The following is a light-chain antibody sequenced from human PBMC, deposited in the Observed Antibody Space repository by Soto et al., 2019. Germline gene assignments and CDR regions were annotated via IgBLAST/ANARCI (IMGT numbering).Light chain of an antibody. CDR3: QHYGGSFI. J-gene: IGKJ3*01. CDR1: QSINSKS. V-gene: IGKV3-20*01. CDR2: NTS. Sequence: EIVLTQSPGTLSLSPGEGATVSCRVSQSINSKSLVWYQRKFGQAPRLLIYNTSSSATGIPHRFSGSESGTDFTLSIRRLEPEDFAVYYCQHYGGSFIFGPGTKVDFK.